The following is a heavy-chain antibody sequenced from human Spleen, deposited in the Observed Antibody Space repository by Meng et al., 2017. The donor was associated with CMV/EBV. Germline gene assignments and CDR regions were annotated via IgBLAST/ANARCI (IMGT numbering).Heavy chain of an antibody. Sequence: SISSRSYYCGWIRQPPGKGLEWIGSIYYSGSTYYNPSLKSRVTISVDTSKNQFSLKLSSVTAADTAVYYCARQYYDILTGYYDPLYWGQGTLVTVSS. CDR3: ARQYYDILTGYYDPLY. J-gene: IGHJ4*02. V-gene: IGHV4-39*01. CDR2: IYYSGST. CDR1: SISSRSYY. D-gene: IGHD3-9*01.